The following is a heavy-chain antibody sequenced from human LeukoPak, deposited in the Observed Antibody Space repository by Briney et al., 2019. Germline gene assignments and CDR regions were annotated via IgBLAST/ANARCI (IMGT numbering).Heavy chain of an antibody. D-gene: IGHD5-18*01. CDR1: GDSISTNEW. J-gene: IGHJ4*02. CDR2: VFHSGRT. V-gene: IGHV4-4*02. Sequence: PSETLSLTCSVSGDSISTNEWWSWVRQPPGKGLEWIGEVFHSGRTNYNPSLKSRVTISVDRSKNQFSLKLSSVTAADTAVYYCARGGYNYGVDYWGQGTLVTVSS. CDR3: ARGGYNYGVDY.